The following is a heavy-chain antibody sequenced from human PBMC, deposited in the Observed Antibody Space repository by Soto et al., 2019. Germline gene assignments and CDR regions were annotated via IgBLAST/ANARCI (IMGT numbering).Heavy chain of an antibody. D-gene: IGHD2-15*01. CDR3: ARDLGSGGNRPY. V-gene: IGHV3-74*01. CDR2: INSDGSST. Sequence: PGGSLRLSCAASGFTFSSYWMHWVRQAPGKGLVWVSHINSDGSSTSYADSVKGRFTISRDNAKNTLYLQMNSLRAEDTAVYYCARDLGSGGNRPYWGQGTLVTVS. CDR1: GFTFSSYW. J-gene: IGHJ4*02.